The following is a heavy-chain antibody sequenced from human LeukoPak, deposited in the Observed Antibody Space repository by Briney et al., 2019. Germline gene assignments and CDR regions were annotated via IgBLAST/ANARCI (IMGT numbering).Heavy chain of an antibody. CDR1: GFSFSGYA. V-gene: IGHV3-23*01. J-gene: IGHJ1*01. CDR3: AKGPYSDSSEWFQY. CDR2: ISGTGGRT. D-gene: IGHD6-13*01. Sequence: GGSLRLSCAASGFSFSGYAMGWVRQAPGKGLECVSSISGTGGRTYYADSVKGRFTISRDNSRNTLSLQMNGLRVEDTAVYFCAKGPYSDSSEWFQYWGQGTLVTVSS.